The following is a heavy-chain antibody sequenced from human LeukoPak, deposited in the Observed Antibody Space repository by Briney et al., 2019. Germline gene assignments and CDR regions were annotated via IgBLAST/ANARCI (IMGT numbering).Heavy chain of an antibody. CDR3: ASGDSSDRSALYYSDY. CDR1: GYTFTGYY. Sequence: ASVKVSCKASGYTFTGYYIQWAGQAPGQGLEWMGWINPNSGGTDYAQKFQGRVTMARDTSTSTAYMELRRLRSDDTAVYYCASGDSSDRSALYYSDYWGQGTLVTVSS. J-gene: IGHJ4*02. D-gene: IGHD6-19*01. V-gene: IGHV1-2*02. CDR2: INPNSGGT.